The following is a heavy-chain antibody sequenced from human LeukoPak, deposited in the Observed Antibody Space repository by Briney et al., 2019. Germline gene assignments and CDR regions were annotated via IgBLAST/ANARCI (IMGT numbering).Heavy chain of an antibody. CDR2: ISAYNGNT. J-gene: IGHJ4*02. V-gene: IGHV1-18*01. D-gene: IGHD5-24*01. CDR3: ARDRRWLQLFPLDY. Sequence: ASVKVSCKASGYTFTSYGISWVRQAPGQGLEWMGWISAYNGNTNYAQKLQGRVTMTTDTSTSTAYMELRSLRSDDTAVYYCARDRRWLQLFPLDYWGQGTLVTVSS. CDR1: GYTFTSYG.